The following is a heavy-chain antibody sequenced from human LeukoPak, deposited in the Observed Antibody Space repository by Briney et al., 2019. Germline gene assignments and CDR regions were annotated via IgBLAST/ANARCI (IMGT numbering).Heavy chain of an antibody. CDR1: DYSISSGHY. CDR3: ARDRTRYSSSWCFDY. V-gene: IGHV4-38-2*02. CDR2: MYHSGSS. Sequence: PSETLSLTCTVSDYSISSGHYWGWIRQSPEKGLEWIGSMYHSGSSYYNSSLKSRVSISVDTSKNQFSLKLSSVTAADTAVYYCARDRTRYSSSWCFDYWGQGTLVTVSS. J-gene: IGHJ4*02. D-gene: IGHD6-13*01.